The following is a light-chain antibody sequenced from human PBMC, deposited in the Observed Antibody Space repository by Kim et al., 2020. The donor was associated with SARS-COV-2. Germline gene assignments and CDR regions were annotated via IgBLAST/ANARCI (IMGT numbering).Light chain of an antibody. J-gene: IGKJ1*01. CDR2: ARS. Sequence: DIQMIQSPSSLSASVGDRVTITCRASQDISTYLAWYQQKPGKVPKLLIYARSALQSGVPSRFSGSGSGTDFTLTISGLQPEDVATYYCQKYNSVPRTFGQGTKVDIK. CDR1: QDISTY. V-gene: IGKV1-27*01. CDR3: QKYNSVPRT.